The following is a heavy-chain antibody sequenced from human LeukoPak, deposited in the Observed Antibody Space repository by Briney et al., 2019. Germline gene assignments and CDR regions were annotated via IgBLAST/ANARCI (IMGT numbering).Heavy chain of an antibody. CDR2: IYPGDSDT. D-gene: IGHD2-15*01. V-gene: IGHV5-51*01. CDR1: GHSFTTNW. J-gene: IGHJ4*02. Sequence: GESLKISCKGSGHSFTTNWIGWVRQMPGKGLEWMGIIYPGDSDTRYSPSFQGQVTMSADTSINTAYLQWSSLKASDTAIYFCARGSGDPHFDYWGQGTLVTVSS. CDR3: ARGSGDPHFDY.